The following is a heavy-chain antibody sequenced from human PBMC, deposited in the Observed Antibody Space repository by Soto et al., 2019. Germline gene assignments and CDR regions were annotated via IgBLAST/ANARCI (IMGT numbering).Heavy chain of an antibody. J-gene: IGHJ6*02. CDR1: GGSVSSGSYY. CDR3: ARVISEXRSTISGVVIGTLDV. V-gene: IGHV4-61*01. Sequence: SGTLSLTCTVSGGSVSSGSYYWSWIRQPPGKGLEWIGYTYYSGSTNYNPSLKSRVAMSVDTSSNQFSLSLSSVTAADTAVYYCARVISEXRSTISGVVIGTLDVRGQGTKVTVSS. CDR2: TYYSGST. D-gene: IGHD3-3*01.